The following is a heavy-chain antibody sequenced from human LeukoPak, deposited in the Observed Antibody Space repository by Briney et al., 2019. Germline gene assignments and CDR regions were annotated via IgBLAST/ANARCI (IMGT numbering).Heavy chain of an antibody. V-gene: IGHV4-59*01. J-gene: IGHJ3*02. Sequence: SETLSLTCAVSGDSISGYYWSWLRQPPGKGLEWVAYIHNSGNSNYNPSLKSRVTISVDTSKNQFSLKLSSVTAADTAVYYCARGPRLNSGTSPGAFDIWGQGTMVTVSS. D-gene: IGHD1-26*01. CDR3: ARGPRLNSGTSPGAFDI. CDR1: GDSISGYY. CDR2: IHNSGNS.